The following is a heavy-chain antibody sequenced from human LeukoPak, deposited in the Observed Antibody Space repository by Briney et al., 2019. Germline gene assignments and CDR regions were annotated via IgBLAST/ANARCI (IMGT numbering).Heavy chain of an antibody. V-gene: IGHV3-23*01. J-gene: IGHJ4*02. CDR1: GFTFSSHA. Sequence: GGSLRLSCAASGFTFSSHAMSWVRQAPGKGLEWVSVICGSGGCTYYADSVKGRFTISRDSAKNSLYLQMNSLRAEDTAVYYCARGRTYYYDSSGYPFDYWGQGTLVTVSS. CDR2: ICGSGGCT. D-gene: IGHD3-22*01. CDR3: ARGRTYYYDSSGYPFDY.